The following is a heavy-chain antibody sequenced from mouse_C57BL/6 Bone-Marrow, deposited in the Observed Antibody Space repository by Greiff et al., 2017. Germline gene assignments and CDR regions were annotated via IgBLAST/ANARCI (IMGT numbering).Heavy chain of an antibody. Sequence: VQLQQSGAELAKPGASVKLSCKASGYTFTSYWMHWVKQRPGQGLEWIGYINPSSGYTKYNQKFKDKATLPADKSSSTAYMQLSSLTYEDSAVYYCARWGLYWVQGTTLTVSS. CDR3: ARWGLY. CDR2: INPSSGYT. J-gene: IGHJ2*01. CDR1: GYTFTSYW. V-gene: IGHV1-7*01.